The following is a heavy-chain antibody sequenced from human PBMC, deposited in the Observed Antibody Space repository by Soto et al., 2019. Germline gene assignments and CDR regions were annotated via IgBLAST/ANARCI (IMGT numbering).Heavy chain of an antibody. CDR2: IYYSGST. CDR3: ARDSGVVVVAATARGFDY. D-gene: IGHD2-15*01. CDR1: GGSISSGGYY. V-gene: IGHV4-31*03. J-gene: IGHJ4*02. Sequence: QVQLQESGPGLVKPSQTLSLTCTVSGGSISSGGYYWSWIRQHPGKGLEWIGYIYYSGSTYYNPCLKSRVTISVDTSKNQFSLKLSSVTAADTAVYYCARDSGVVVVAATARGFDYWGQGTLVTVSS.